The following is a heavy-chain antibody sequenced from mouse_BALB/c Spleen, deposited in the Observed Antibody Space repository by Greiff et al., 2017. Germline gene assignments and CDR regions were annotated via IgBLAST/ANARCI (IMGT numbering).Heavy chain of an antibody. D-gene: IGHD2-1*01. CDR3: AHYGNFYAMDY. CDR1: GYTFSSYW. CDR2: ILPGSGST. V-gene: IGHV1-9*01. Sequence: QVQLKESGAELMKPGASVKISCKATGYTFSSYWIEWVKQKPGHGLEWIGEILPGSGSTNYNEKFKGKATFTADTSSNTAYMQLSSLTSEDSAVYYCAHYGNFYAMDYWGQGTSVTVSS. J-gene: IGHJ4*01.